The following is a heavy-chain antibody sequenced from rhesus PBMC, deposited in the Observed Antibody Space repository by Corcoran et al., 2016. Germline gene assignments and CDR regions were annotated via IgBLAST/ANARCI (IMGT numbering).Heavy chain of an antibody. CDR2: IGGSSGST. CDR3: ARRGWSGPFDY. J-gene: IGHJ4*01. CDR1: GGSIRGYY. V-gene: IGHV4-165*02. D-gene: IGHD1-1*01. Sequence: QVQLQESGPGLVKPSETLSLTCSGSGGSIRGYYWNWIPQPPGKGLEWSGYIGGSSGSTSYNPSLKSRVTISTDTSKNQFSLKLSSVTAADTAVYYCARRGWSGPFDYWGQGVLVTVSS.